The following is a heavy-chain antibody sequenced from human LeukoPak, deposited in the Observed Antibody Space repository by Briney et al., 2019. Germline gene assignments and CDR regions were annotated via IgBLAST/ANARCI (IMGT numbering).Heavy chain of an antibody. J-gene: IGHJ3*02. D-gene: IGHD6-13*01. CDR2: INSDGSST. Sequence: GGSLRLSCAASGFTFSDYYMSWIRQAPGKGLVWVSRINSDGSSTSYADSVKGRFTISRDNAKNTLYLQMNSLRAEDTAVYYCARDSPLAALNAFDIWGQGTMVTVSS. V-gene: IGHV3-74*01. CDR3: ARDSPLAALNAFDI. CDR1: GFTFSDYY.